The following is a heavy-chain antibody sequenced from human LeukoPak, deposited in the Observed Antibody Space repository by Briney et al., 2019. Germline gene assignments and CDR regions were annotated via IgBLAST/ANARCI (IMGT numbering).Heavy chain of an antibody. Sequence: GASVKVSCKASGYTFTSYYMQWVRQAPGQGLEWMGWINPNSGVTNYAQKFQGRVTMTRDTSISTAYLQWSSLKASDTAMYYCARHLYSSGWDEYYFDYWGQGTPVTVSS. CDR2: INPNSGVT. J-gene: IGHJ4*02. CDR3: ARHLYSSGWDEYYFDY. CDR1: GYTFTSYY. D-gene: IGHD6-19*01. V-gene: IGHV1-2*02.